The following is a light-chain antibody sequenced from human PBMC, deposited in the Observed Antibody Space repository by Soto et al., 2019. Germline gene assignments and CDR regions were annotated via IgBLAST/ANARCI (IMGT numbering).Light chain of an antibody. CDR2: AAS. CDR1: QGIRND. V-gene: IGKV1-6*01. Sequence: AIQMTQSPSSLSASVGDRVTITCRASQGIRNDLGWYQQKPGKAPKLLIYAASTLQSGVPSRFSGSRSGADFTLTISSLQPEDFATYYCLQDYNYPLTCGGGTKVEIK. CDR3: LQDYNYPLT. J-gene: IGKJ4*01.